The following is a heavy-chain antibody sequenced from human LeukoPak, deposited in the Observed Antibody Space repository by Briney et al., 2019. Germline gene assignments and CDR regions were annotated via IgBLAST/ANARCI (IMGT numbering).Heavy chain of an antibody. J-gene: IGHJ4*02. CDR1: GLTFSSYA. V-gene: IGHV3-23*01. D-gene: IGHD2-2*03. CDR2: ISGTGGTT. CDR3: AKDALRGYCSSTSCSPIDY. Sequence: PGGSLRLSCAASGLTFSSYAMRWVRQAGGRGLGWVSAISGTGGTTYYADSGKGRFTIAIDKPKSTLYLQMSSLRAEDTAVYQCAKDALRGYCSSTSCSPIDYWGQGTLVTVSS.